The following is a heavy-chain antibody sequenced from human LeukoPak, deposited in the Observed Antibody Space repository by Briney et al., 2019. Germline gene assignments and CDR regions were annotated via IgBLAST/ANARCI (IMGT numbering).Heavy chain of an antibody. Sequence: SETLSLTCTVSGGSISSYYWSWIRQPPGKGLEWIGYIYYSGSTNYNPSLESRVTISVDTSKNRFSLKLSSVTAADTAVYYCARVSPTGTTPGNDYWGQGTLVTVSS. CDR3: ARVSPTGTTPGNDY. D-gene: IGHD1-7*01. CDR1: GGSISSYY. V-gene: IGHV4-59*01. J-gene: IGHJ4*02. CDR2: IYYSGST.